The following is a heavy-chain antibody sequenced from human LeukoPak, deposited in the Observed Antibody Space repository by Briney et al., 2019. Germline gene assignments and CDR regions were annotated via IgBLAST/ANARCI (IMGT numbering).Heavy chain of an antibody. Sequence: PGRSLRLSCAASGFTFSSYGMHWVRQAPGKGLEWVAVIWYDGSNKYYADSVKGRFTISRDNSKNTLYLQMNSLRAEDTAVYYCAREAGTTMIVIPPDYWGQGTLVTVSS. CDR1: GFTFSSYG. CDR3: AREAGTTMIVIPPDY. D-gene: IGHD3-22*01. CDR2: IWYDGSNK. V-gene: IGHV3-33*01. J-gene: IGHJ4*02.